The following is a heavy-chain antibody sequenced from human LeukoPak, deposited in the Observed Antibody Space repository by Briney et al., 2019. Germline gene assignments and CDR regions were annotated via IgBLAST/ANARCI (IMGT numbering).Heavy chain of an antibody. CDR3: ARQTGSGLFTLP. D-gene: IGHD3/OR15-3a*01. CDR1: GVSISSSNSC. CDR2: IYYTGNT. V-gene: IGHV4-39*01. J-gene: IGHJ4*02. Sequence: SETLSLTCTVSGVSISSSNSCWGWIRQPPGKGLAWIGSIYYTGNTYYNASLKSRVTISIDTSKNQISLRLTSVTATDTAMYYCARQTGSGLFTLPGGQGTLVTVSS.